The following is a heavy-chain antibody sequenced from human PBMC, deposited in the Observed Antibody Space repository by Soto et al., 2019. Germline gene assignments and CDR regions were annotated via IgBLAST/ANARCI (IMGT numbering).Heavy chain of an antibody. CDR2: ISGSGGST. J-gene: IGHJ4*02. CDR3: AKASAPGGTYFPLWF. CDR1: GFTFDDYA. D-gene: IGHD1-26*01. V-gene: IGHV3-23*01. Sequence: PGGSLRLSCAASGFTFDDYAMHWVRQAPGKGLEWVSGISGSGGSTYYADSVKGRFTISRDNSKNTLYLQMNSLRAEDTAVYYCAKASAPGGTYFPLWFWGQGTLVTVSS.